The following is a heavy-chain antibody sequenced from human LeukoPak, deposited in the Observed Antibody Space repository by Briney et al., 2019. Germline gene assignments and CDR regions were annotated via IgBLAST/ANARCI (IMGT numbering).Heavy chain of an antibody. D-gene: IGHD5/OR15-5a*01. CDR3: ASTGLRDFFDY. V-gene: IGHV5-51*03. CDR1: GYSFTSYW. J-gene: IGHJ4*02. Sequence: PGESLNISCKGSGYSFTSYWIGWVRQMPGKGLGWMAIIYPGESDTRYSPSLKGQVPISANTSISTAYLQWSSRKASDPAIYYGASTGLRDFFDYWGQGTLVTVSS. CDR2: IYPGESDT.